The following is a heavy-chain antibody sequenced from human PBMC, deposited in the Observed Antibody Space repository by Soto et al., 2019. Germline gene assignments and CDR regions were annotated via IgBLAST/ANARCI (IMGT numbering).Heavy chain of an antibody. CDR2: IRSKANSYAT. V-gene: IGHV3-73*02. J-gene: IGHJ6*02. Sequence: EVQLVESGGGLVQPGGSLKLSCAASGFTFSGSAMHWVRQASEKGLEWVGRIRSKANSYATAYAASVKGRFTISRDDSKNTAYLQMNSLKTEDTAVYYCTRRGGSSSSGYYYYGMDVWGQGTTVTVSS. CDR1: GFTFSGSA. CDR3: TRRGGSSSSGYYYYGMDV. D-gene: IGHD6-6*01.